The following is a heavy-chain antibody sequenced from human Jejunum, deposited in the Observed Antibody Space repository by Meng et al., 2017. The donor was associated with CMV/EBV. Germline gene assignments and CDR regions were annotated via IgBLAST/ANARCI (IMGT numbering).Heavy chain of an antibody. CDR1: GGSSISSTNYY. D-gene: IGHD1-26*01. V-gene: IGHV4-39*07. CDR3: ARDMAYLGSGWFDP. CDR2: FYYSDSI. J-gene: IGHJ5*02. Sequence: LQLQEPGPGLVKPSETLSLTCPVSGGSSISSTNYYWGWIRQSPGKGLEWIGTFYYSDSIYYNPSLKSRVSISIDTSKNQFSLKLTSVTAADTAVYYCARDMAYLGSGWFDPWGQGTLVTVSS.